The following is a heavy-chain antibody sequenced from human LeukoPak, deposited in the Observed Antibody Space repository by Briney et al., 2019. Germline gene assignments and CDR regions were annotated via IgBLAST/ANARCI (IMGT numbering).Heavy chain of an antibody. CDR1: GGSISSSNYY. CDR3: ARTVRGVLSPHYYYMDV. J-gene: IGHJ6*03. CDR2: IYTSGST. V-gene: IGHV4-61*02. D-gene: IGHD3-10*01. Sequence: SETLSLTCTVSGGSISSSNYYWSWIRQPAGKGLEWIGRIYTSGSTNYNPSLKSRVTISVDTSKNQFSLKLSSVTAADTAVYYCARTVRGVLSPHYYYMDVWGKGTTVTISS.